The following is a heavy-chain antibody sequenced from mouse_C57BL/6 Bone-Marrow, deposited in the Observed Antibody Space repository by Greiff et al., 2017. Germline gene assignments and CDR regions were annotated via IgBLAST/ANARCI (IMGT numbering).Heavy chain of an antibody. CDR1: GFNFKDDY. J-gene: IGHJ2*01. V-gene: IGHV14-4*01. CDR3: TPYDSLDY. Sequence: DVQLVEPGAELVRPGASVKLSCTASGFNFKDDYMHWVKQRPDQGLEWIGWIDPANGDTKYASKFQGKATITADTSSNTAYLQLSSLTSEDTAVYYCTPYDSLDYWGQGTTLT. D-gene: IGHD2-14*01. CDR2: IDPANGDT.